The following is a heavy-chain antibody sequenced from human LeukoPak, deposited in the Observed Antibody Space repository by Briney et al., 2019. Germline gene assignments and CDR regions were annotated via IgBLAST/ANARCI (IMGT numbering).Heavy chain of an antibody. J-gene: IGHJ6*03. V-gene: IGHV3-30*02. CDR3: AKDTPSYYYYYMDV. CDR1: GITFSASG. Sequence: GGSLRLSCVASGITFSASGTHWVRQAPGKGLEWVAFIRYDGSDEYYADSVKGRFTISRDDSKKTVYLQLNSLRAEDTAVYYCAKDTPSYYYYYMDVWGKGTTVTVSS. CDR2: IRYDGSDE.